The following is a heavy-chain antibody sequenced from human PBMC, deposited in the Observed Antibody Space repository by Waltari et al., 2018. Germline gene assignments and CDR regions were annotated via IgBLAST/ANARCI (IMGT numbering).Heavy chain of an antibody. V-gene: IGHV4-59*01. CDR2: IYYSGST. J-gene: IGHJ4*02. CDR3: ARRIAVAGFDY. D-gene: IGHD6-19*01. Sequence: QVQLQESGPGLVKPSETLSLTCTVSGGSISSYYWSWIRQPPGKGLEWIGYIYYSGSTNSNPSLKSRVTISVDTSKNQFSLKLSSVTAADTAVYYCARRIAVAGFDYWGQGTLVTVSS. CDR1: GGSISSYY.